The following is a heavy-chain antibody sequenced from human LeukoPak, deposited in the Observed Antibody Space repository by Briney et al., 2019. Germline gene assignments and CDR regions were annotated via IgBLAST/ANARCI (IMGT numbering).Heavy chain of an antibody. CDR3: ARDHSSSSRWFDY. J-gene: IGHJ4*02. V-gene: IGHV1-2*02. Sequence: ASVKVPCKASGYTFTGYYMHWVRQAPGQGLEWMGWINPNSGGTNYAQKFQGRVTMTRDTSISTAYMELSRLRSDDTAVYYCARDHSSSSRWFDYRGQGTLVTVSS. CDR2: INPNSGGT. D-gene: IGHD6-6*01. CDR1: GYTFTGYY.